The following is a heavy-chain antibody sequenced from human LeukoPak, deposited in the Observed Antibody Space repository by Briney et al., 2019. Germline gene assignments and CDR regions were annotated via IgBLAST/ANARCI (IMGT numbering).Heavy chain of an antibody. CDR1: GGSISSSSYY. CDR3: ARRGDSSGIDY. CDR2: IYYTGST. V-gene: IGHV4-39*01. D-gene: IGHD3-22*01. J-gene: IGHJ4*02. Sequence: SETLSLTCTVSGGSISSSSYYWGWIRQPPGKGLEWIATIYYTGSTYYNPSLKSRVTISVDTSKNQFSLKLSYVTAADTAVYYCARRGDSSGIDYWGQGTLVTVSS.